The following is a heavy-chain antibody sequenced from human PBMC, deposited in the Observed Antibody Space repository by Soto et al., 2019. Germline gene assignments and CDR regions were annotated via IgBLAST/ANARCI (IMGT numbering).Heavy chain of an antibody. CDR1: GYTLTSYG. CDR3: ARDRSNWFDP. J-gene: IGHJ5*02. V-gene: IGHV1-18*01. CDR2: ISAYNGNT. Sequence: ASVKVSCKASGYTLTSYGISWVRQAPGQGLEWMGWISAYNGNTNYAQNLQGRVTLTTDTSTSTAYMELRSLRSDDTAVYYCARDRSNWFDPWGQGTLVTVSS.